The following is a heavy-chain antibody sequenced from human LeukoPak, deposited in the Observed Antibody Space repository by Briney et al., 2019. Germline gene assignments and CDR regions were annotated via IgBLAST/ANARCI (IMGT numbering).Heavy chain of an antibody. J-gene: IGHJ4*02. CDR3: ARPSGTYNRFDY. V-gene: IGHV5-51*03. D-gene: IGHD1-26*01. Sequence: PGESLKISCKGFGYSFTSSWIGWVRQMPGKGLEWMGIIYPVDSDTKYSPSFQGQVTISADKSISTAFLQWSSLKASDTAMYYCARPSGTYNRFDYWGQGTLVTVSS. CDR2: IYPVDSDT. CDR1: GYSFTSSW.